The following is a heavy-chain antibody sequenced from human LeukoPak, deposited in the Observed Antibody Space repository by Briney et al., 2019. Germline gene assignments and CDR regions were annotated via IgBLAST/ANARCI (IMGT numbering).Heavy chain of an antibody. CDR1: GFTFSSYS. D-gene: IGHD3-10*01. Sequence: GGSLRLSCAASGFTFSSYSMNWVRQAPGKGLEWVPSISSSSSYIYYADSVKGRFTISRDNAKNSLYLQMNSLRAEDTAVYYCARDEYLWFGEGYYYYYGMDVWGQGTTVTVSS. CDR3: ARDEYLWFGEGYYYYYGMDV. J-gene: IGHJ6*02. CDR2: ISSSSSYI. V-gene: IGHV3-21*01.